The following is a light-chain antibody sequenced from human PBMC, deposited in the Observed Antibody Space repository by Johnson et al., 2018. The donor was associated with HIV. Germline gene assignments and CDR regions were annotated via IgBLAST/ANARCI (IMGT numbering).Light chain of an antibody. V-gene: IGLV1-51*01. CDR1: SSNIGNNY. Sequence: QLVLTQPPSVSVAPGQKVTISCSGSSSNIGNNYVSWYQQLPGTSPKLLIYENKARPSGIPDRFSGSKSAPSATLAITGLQTGDETDYYCGTWDSSLSAGVFGTGTKVTVL. CDR3: GTWDSSLSAGV. CDR2: ENK. J-gene: IGLJ1*01.